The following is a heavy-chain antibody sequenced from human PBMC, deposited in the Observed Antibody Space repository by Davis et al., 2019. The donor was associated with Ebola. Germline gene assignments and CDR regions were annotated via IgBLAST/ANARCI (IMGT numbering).Heavy chain of an antibody. V-gene: IGHV4-59*11. CDR1: GGSISTHY. J-gene: IGHJ4*02. CDR2: IYYSGSA. CDR3: ASGYSSSWYDY. Sequence: SETLSLTCTVSGGSISTHYWSWIRQPPGKGLEWIGYIYYSGSAYYNPSLKSRVTISVDTSKNQFSLKLSSVTAADTAVYYCASGYSSSWYDYWGQGTLVTVSS. D-gene: IGHD6-13*01.